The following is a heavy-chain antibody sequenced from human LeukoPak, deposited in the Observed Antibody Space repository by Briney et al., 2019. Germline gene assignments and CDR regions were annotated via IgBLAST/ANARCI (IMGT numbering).Heavy chain of an antibody. J-gene: IGHJ6*03. CDR2: ISASRDIT. D-gene: IGHD3-3*01. Sequence: GGSLRLSCAASGFNYSSYTMNWVRQAPGMRLEWLSYISASRDITYYADSVKGRFSISRDNAKNSLYLQMNSLRAEDTAVYYCVRGSLASGVVVYYYYYLDVWGKGTTVTVSS. CDR1: GFNYSSYT. CDR3: VRGSLASGVVVYYYYYLDV. V-gene: IGHV3-48*01.